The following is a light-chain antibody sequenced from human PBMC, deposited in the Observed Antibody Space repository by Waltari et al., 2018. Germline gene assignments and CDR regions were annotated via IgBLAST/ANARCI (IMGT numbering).Light chain of an antibody. CDR2: SNT. CDR1: SSDTGRHH. CDR3: ATWGDSLV. Sequence: QSVLAQPPSVTGSPGQRVTIPCSVSSSDTGRHHLSWYQQVPGPAPRLLLYSNTQRPSGAPDRFSGSRSGTSASLDISGLRSEDEAVYYCATWGDSLVFGGGTKLTVL. J-gene: IGLJ2*01. V-gene: IGLV1-47*01.